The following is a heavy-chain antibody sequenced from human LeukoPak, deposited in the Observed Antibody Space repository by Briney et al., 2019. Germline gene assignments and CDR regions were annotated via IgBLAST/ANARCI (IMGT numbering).Heavy chain of an antibody. Sequence: PGRSLRLSCAASGFTFSSYGMHWVRQAPGKGLEWVAVISYDGSKKYYADSVKGRFTISRDSSKNMLYLQMNSLRAEDTAVYYCAKAVMVRGVIPLDYWGQGTLVTVSS. CDR3: AKAVMVRGVIPLDY. CDR2: ISYDGSKK. CDR1: GFTFSSYG. V-gene: IGHV3-30*18. D-gene: IGHD3-10*01. J-gene: IGHJ4*02.